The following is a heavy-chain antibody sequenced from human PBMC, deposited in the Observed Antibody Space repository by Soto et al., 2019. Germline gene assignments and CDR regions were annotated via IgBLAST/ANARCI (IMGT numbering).Heavy chain of an antibody. CDR3: ARDQLEGNWCDP. V-gene: IGHV4-30-2*01. CDR1: GGSISSGGYS. D-gene: IGHD1-1*01. CDR2: IYHSGST. Sequence: QLQLQESGSGLVRPSQTLSLTSAFSGGSISSGGYSWNWIRQPPGKGLEWIGYIYHSGSTLYNPSLKSRVTISVDKSKNQFALKLTSVTAADTAVYYCARDQLEGNWCDPWGQGTLVTVSS. J-gene: IGHJ5*02.